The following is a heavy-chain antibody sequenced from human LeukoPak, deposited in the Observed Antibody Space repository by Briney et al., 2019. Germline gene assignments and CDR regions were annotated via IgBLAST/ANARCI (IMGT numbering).Heavy chain of an antibody. Sequence: SETLSLTCTVSGGSVSDYYWSWIRQSPGKGLEWIGYIYYTETSYNPSLKSRVTISADTSKNQFSLKLSSVTAADTAVYYCAREVEYYDFWSGYPTYYYYYMDVWGKGTAVTVSS. CDR3: AREVEYYDFWSGYPTYYYYYMDV. D-gene: IGHD3-3*01. J-gene: IGHJ6*03. CDR2: IYYTET. CDR1: GGSVSDYY. V-gene: IGHV4-59*02.